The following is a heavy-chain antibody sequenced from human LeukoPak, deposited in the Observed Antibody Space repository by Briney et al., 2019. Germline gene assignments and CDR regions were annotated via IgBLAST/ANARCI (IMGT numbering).Heavy chain of an antibody. CDR2: INPKNAGT. CDR3: ARTLYISAVPGGFDY. Sequence: GASVKVSRKASGYTFTGHYIHWVRQAPGQGLEWMGWINPKNAGTNFAQRFQGRVTMTRDTSISTAYMELSRLRSDDTALYYCARTLYISAVPGGFDYWGQGTLVTVSS. CDR1: GYTFTGHY. V-gene: IGHV1-2*02. D-gene: IGHD6-13*01. J-gene: IGHJ4*02.